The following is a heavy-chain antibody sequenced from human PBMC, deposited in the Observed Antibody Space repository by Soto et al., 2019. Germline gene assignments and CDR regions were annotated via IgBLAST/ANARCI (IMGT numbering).Heavy chain of an antibody. CDR1: GGSFSGYY. V-gene: IGHV4-34*01. CDR2: INHSGST. D-gene: IGHD2-8*01. J-gene: IGHJ4*02. Sequence: SETLSLTCAVYGGSFSGYYWSWIRQSPGKGLEWIGEINHSGSTNYNPSLKSRVTISVDTSKNQFSLKLSSVSAADTAVYYCVSQRNSVLTQAYFDYWGPGAMVTVSS. CDR3: VSQRNSVLTQAYFDY.